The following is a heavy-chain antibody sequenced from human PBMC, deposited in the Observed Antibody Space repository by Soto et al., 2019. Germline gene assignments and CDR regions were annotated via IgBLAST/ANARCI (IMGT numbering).Heavy chain of an antibody. Sequence: GGSLRLSCAASGFTFSSYAMHWVRQAPGKGLEWVAVISYDGSNKYYADSVKGRFTISRDNSKNTLYLQMNSLRAEDTAVYYCARDGPVGREWELPPYNWFDPWGQGTLVTVSS. D-gene: IGHD1-26*01. J-gene: IGHJ5*02. CDR3: ARDGPVGREWELPPYNWFDP. V-gene: IGHV3-30-3*01. CDR1: GFTFSSYA. CDR2: ISYDGSNK.